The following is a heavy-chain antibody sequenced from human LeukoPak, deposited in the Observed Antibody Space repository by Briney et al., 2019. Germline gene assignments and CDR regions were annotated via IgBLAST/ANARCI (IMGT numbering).Heavy chain of an antibody. V-gene: IGHV3-20*04. Sequence: PGGSLRLSCAASGFTFDDYGMSWVRQAPGKGLEWVSGINWNGGSTGYADSVKGRFTISRDNAKNSLYLQMNSLRAEDTALYYCARSKGEWGYYGSGSYPDYWGQGTLVTVSS. CDR1: GFTFDDYG. J-gene: IGHJ4*02. CDR3: ARSKGEWGYYGSGSYPDY. D-gene: IGHD3-10*01. CDR2: INWNGGST.